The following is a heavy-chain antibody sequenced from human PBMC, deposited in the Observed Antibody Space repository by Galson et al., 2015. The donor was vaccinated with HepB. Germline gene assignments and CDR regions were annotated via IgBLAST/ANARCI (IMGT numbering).Heavy chain of an antibody. CDR2: ISYDGSFR. V-gene: IGHV3-30*18. Sequence: SLRLSCASSGFSFSNYAIHWVRQAPGKGLEWMAVISYDGSFRYYSDSVKGRFTVSRNPSRRIWYLQMNILRGDDAAVYYCANGGPGRIGRMINRSLGFDHGGQGTLVIVSS. D-gene: IGHD3-22*01. J-gene: IGHJ5*02. CDR3: ANGGPGRIGRMINRSLGFDH. CDR1: GFSFSNYA.